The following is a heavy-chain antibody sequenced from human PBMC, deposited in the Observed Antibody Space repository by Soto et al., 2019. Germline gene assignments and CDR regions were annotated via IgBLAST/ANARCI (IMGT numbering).Heavy chain of an antibody. J-gene: IGHJ4*02. CDR3: VRDSHGDY. CDR2: IDHDGPT. Sequence: EVQLVESGGGLVQPGGSLRLSCAGSGFTFSNYWMHWVRQAPGKGLEWVLRIDHDGPTDYADSVRGRFTISRDNAENTLYLQMNSLRPEDTAVYYCVRDSHGDYWGQGTLVTVSS. V-gene: IGHV3-74*01. CDR1: GFTFSNYW.